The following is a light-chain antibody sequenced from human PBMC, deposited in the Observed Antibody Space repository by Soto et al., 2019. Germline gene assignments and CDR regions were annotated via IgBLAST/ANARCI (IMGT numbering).Light chain of an antibody. J-gene: IGKJ1*01. CDR1: QSVSSY. V-gene: IGKV3-11*01. CDR2: DAS. Sequence: EIVLTQSPATLSLSPGERATLSCRASQSVSSYLAWYQQKPGQAPRLLIYDASNRATGIPARFSGSGSGTDFTLTISSLEPEDFAAYYCQQRSNWPRTFGQRTKVDI. CDR3: QQRSNWPRT.